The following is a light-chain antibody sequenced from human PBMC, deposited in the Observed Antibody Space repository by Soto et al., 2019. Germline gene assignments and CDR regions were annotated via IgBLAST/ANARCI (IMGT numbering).Light chain of an antibody. CDR3: QQYYSYPIT. Sequence: AIRMNPSASSLAASTGVRVTINCLASQGISSYLAWYQQKPGKAPKLLIYAASTLQSGVPSRFSGSGSGTDFTLTISCLQSEDFATYYCQQYYSYPITFGQGTRLEIK. CDR1: QGISSY. CDR2: AAS. J-gene: IGKJ5*01. V-gene: IGKV1-8*01.